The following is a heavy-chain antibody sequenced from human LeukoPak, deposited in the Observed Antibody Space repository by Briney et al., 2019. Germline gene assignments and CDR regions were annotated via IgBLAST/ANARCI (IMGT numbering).Heavy chain of an antibody. CDR1: GFTFRDYA. J-gene: IGHJ3*02. CDR3: TRDPYYFDSSGYYHHAFDI. CDR2: IRSKVYGGTT. Sequence: PGGSLRLSCTGFGFTFRDYAVSWVRQAPGKGLECIGFIRSKVYGGTTEYAASVKGRFTISRDDSKSIAYLQMNSLKTEDTAVYYCTRDPYYFDSSGYYHHAFDIWGQGTMVAASS. V-gene: IGHV3-49*04. D-gene: IGHD3-22*01.